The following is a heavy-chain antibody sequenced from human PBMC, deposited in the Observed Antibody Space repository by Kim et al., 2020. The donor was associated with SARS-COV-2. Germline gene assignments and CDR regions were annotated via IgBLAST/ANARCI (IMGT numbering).Heavy chain of an antibody. CDR3: ARAYMIIVGATTDAFDI. CDR2: ISYDGSNK. J-gene: IGHJ3*02. CDR1: GFTFSSYA. D-gene: IGHD1-26*01. V-gene: IGHV3-30*04. Sequence: GGSLRLSCAASGFTFSSYAMHWVRQAPGKGLEWVAVISYDGSNKYYADSVKGRFTISRDNSKNTLYLQMNSLRAEDTAVYYCARAYMIIVGATTDAFDI.